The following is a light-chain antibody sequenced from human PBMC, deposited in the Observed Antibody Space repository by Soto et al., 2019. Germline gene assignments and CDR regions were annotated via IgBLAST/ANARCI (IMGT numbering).Light chain of an antibody. CDR2: AAS. J-gene: IGKJ2*01. V-gene: IGKV3-20*01. Sequence: EIVLTQSPATLSLSPGERATLSCRASRSFASSYLAWYQHTPGQAPRLLIYAASSRATGIPDRFIGSGSGTDFTLTISRLEPDDSAVYYCHHYDSSPPYTFGQGTKLEIK. CDR3: HHYDSSPPYT. CDR1: RSFASSY.